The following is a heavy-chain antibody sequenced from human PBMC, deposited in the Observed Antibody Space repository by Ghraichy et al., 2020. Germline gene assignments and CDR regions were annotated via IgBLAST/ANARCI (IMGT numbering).Heavy chain of an antibody. D-gene: IGHD6-19*01. Sequence: GSLRLSCTVSDGSISSSSYYWGWIRQPPGKGLEWIGSIYYSGSTYYNPSLKSRVTISVDTSKNQFSLKLSSVTAADTAVYYCARPVLGSGWNSRGWFDPWGQGTLVTVSS. CDR2: IYYSGST. CDR1: DGSISSSSYY. J-gene: IGHJ5*02. V-gene: IGHV4-39*01. CDR3: ARPVLGSGWNSRGWFDP.